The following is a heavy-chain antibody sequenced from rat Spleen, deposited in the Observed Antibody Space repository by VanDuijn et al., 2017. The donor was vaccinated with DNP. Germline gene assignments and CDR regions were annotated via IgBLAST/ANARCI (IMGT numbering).Heavy chain of an antibody. V-gene: IGHV2-4*01. Sequence: QVQLKESGPGLVQPSQTLSLTCTVSGFSFTSYGVSWVRQPPGKGLEWIGAIWTGGSTEYNSALKSRLSISRDTSKSQVFLKMNSLQTEDTATYYCARDARGVYAMDAWGQGTSVTVSS. CDR2: IWTGGST. CDR3: ARDARGVYAMDA. D-gene: IGHD1-11*01. J-gene: IGHJ4*01. CDR1: GFSFTSYG.